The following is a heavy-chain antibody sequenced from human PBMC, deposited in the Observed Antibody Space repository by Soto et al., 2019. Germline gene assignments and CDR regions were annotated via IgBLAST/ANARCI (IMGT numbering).Heavy chain of an antibody. CDR2: ISHDGTFK. CDR1: GFSFSSFG. J-gene: IGHJ4*02. CDR3: ANDYGPKAPYPYSNNHTDF. Sequence: GGSLRLSCEASGFSFSSFGLHWVRQAPGKGLEWVAVISHDGTFKDYADSVKGRFTISRDNSESTLFLQMNSLGPNDTAVYYCANDYGPKAPYPYSNNHTDFWGQGTRVTVSS. D-gene: IGHD6-13*01. V-gene: IGHV3-30*18.